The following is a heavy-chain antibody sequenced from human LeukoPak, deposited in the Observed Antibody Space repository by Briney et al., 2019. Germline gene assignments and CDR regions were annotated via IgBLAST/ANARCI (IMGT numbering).Heavy chain of an antibody. J-gene: IGHJ3*02. CDR1: GFTFSSYG. CDR2: IRYDGSNK. CDR3: ASYYYDSSGYRNDI. D-gene: IGHD3-22*01. V-gene: IGHV3-30*02. Sequence: GGSLRLSCAASGFTFSSYGMHWVRQAPGKGLEWVAFIRYDGSNKYYADSVKGRFTISRDNSKNTLYLQMNSLGAEDTAVYYCASYYYDSSGYRNDIWGQGTMVTVSS.